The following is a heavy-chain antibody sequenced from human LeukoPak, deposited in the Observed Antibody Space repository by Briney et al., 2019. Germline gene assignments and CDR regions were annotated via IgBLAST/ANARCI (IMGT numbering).Heavy chain of an antibody. CDR2: IYTSGST. Sequence: SETLSLTCTVSGGSISSYYWSWIRQPPGKGLEWIGYIYTSGSTNYNPSLKSRVTISVDTSKNQFSLKLSSVTAADTAVYYCARSVTGAARPGFDYWGQGTLVTVSS. V-gene: IGHV4-4*09. CDR3: ARSVTGAARPGFDY. D-gene: IGHD6-6*01. CDR1: GGSISSYY. J-gene: IGHJ4*02.